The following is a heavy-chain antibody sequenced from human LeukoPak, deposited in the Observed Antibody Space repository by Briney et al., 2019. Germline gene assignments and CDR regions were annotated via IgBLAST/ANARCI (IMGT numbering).Heavy chain of an antibody. CDR2: FDPEDGET. CDR3: ATYYYDSSGHLFDY. V-gene: IGHV1-24*01. Sequence: ASVKVSCKVSGYTLTELSMHWVRQAPGKGLEWMGGFDPEDGETIYAQKFQGRVTMTENTSTDTAYMELSSLRSEDTAVYYCATYYYDSSGHLFDYWGQGTLVTVSS. J-gene: IGHJ4*02. D-gene: IGHD3-22*01. CDR1: GYTLTELS.